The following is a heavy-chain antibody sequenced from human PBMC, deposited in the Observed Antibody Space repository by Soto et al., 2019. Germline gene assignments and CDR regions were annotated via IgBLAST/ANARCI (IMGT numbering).Heavy chain of an antibody. CDR2: IYPGDPDT. CDR1: GYSFTSYW. V-gene: IGHV5-51*01. Sequence: PGESLKISCKGSGYSFTSYWIGWVRQMPGKGLEWMGIIYPGDPDTRYSPSFQGQVTISADKSISTAYLQWSSLKASDTAMYYCASHIGGGAGVVIAPDWFDPWGQGTLVTVSS. J-gene: IGHJ5*02. CDR3: ASHIGGGAGVVIAPDWFDP. D-gene: IGHD3-3*01.